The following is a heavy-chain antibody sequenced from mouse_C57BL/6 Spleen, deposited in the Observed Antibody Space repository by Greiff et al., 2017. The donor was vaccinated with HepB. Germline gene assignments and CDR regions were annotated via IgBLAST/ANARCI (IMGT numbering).Heavy chain of an antibody. D-gene: IGHD1-1*01. J-gene: IGHJ2*01. CDR1: GYTFTDYN. V-gene: IGHV1-18*01. CDR2: INPNYGGT. Sequence: EVQLLQSGPELVKPGASVKIPCKASGYTFTDYNMDWVKQSHGKSLEWIGDINPNYGGTIFNQKFKGKATLTVDKSSSTAYMELRSLTAKDTAVSYGARSRGSSHIDYWGQGTTLTVSS. CDR3: ARSRGSSHIDY.